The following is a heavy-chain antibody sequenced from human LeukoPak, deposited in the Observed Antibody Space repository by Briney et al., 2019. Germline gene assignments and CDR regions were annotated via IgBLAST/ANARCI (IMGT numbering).Heavy chain of an antibody. Sequence: SETLSLTCSVSGGSISSYYWSWIRQPPGKGLEWIGYIYYSGSTNYNPSLKSRVTMSVDTSKNQFSLKLSSVTAAGTAVYYCARDGSGWQFDYWGQGTLVTVSS. CDR1: GGSISSYY. CDR3: ARDGSGWQFDY. D-gene: IGHD6-25*01. V-gene: IGHV4-59*01. CDR2: IYYSGST. J-gene: IGHJ4*02.